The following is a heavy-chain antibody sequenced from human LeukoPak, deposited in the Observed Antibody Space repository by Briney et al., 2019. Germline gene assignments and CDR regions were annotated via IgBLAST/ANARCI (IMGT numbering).Heavy chain of an antibody. CDR3: ARDSGGRDYHYYYYGMDV. CDR2: ISYDGSNK. D-gene: IGHD4-17*01. CDR1: GLTFSSYA. V-gene: IGHV3-30-3*01. J-gene: IGHJ6*02. Sequence: GRSLRLSCAASGLTFSSYAMHWVRQAPGKGLEWVAVISYDGSNKYYADSVKGRFTISRDNSKNTLYLQMNSLRAEDTAVYYCARDSGGRDYHYYYYGMDVWGQGTTVTVSS.